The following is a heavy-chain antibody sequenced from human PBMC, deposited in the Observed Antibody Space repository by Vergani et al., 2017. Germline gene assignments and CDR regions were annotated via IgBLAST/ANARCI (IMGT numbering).Heavy chain of an antibody. CDR3: ARTSPYGDYDY. CDR2: ISSSSSTI. V-gene: IGHV3-48*01. J-gene: IGHJ4*02. CDR1: GFTFSSYS. D-gene: IGHD4-17*01. Sequence: EVQLVESGGGLVQPGGSLRLSCAASGFTFSSYSMNWVRQAPGKGLEWVSYISSSSSTIYYADSVKGRFTISRDNANNSLYLQMNSLRAEDTAVYYCARTSPYGDYDYWGQGTLVTGSS.